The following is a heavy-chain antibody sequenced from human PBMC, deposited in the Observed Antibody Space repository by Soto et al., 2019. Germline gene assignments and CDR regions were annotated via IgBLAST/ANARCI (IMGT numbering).Heavy chain of an antibody. Sequence: QVPLVESGGGVVQPGRSLRLSCAASGFTFSSYGMHWVRQAPGKGLERVAVISYVGSNKYYADSVKGRFTISRDNSKNTLYLQMNSLRAEDTAVYYCAKDLLGPGRAYGMDVWGQGTTVTVSS. CDR1: GFTFSSYG. CDR3: AKDLLGPGRAYGMDV. J-gene: IGHJ6*02. V-gene: IGHV3-30*18. D-gene: IGHD7-27*01. CDR2: ISYVGSNK.